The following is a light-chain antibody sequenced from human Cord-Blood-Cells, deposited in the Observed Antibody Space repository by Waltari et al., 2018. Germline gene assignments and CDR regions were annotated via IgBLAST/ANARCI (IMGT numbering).Light chain of an antibody. CDR3: QSYDSSNQRV. V-gene: IGLV6-57*02. CDR2: EDN. Sequence: NFMLTQPHSVSESPGKTVTISCTGSSGSLASNYVQCTQPRPGSAPTTVIYEDNQRPSGVPDRFSGSIDSSSNSASLTISGLKTEDEADYYCQSYDSSNQRVFGTGTKVTVL. CDR1: SGSLASNY. J-gene: IGLJ1*01.